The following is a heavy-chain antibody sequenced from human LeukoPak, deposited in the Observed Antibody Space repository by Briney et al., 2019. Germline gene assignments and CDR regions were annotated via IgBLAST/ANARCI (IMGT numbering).Heavy chain of an antibody. CDR2: INPNSGGT. CDR1: GYTFTGYY. D-gene: IGHD3-22*01. Sequence: ASVKVSCKASGYTFTGYYMHWVRQAPGQGLEWMGWINPNSGGTNYAQKFQGRVTMTRDTSISTAYMELSRLRSEDTAVYYCARGRAGYYYDSSGYYRSNWYFDLWGRGALVTVSS. J-gene: IGHJ2*01. V-gene: IGHV1-2*02. CDR3: ARGRAGYYYDSSGYYRSNWYFDL.